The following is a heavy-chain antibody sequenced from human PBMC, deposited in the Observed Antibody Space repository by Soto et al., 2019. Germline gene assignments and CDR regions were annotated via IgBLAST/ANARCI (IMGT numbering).Heavy chain of an antibody. CDR3: TTGIYYDILTGYHNVAD. D-gene: IGHD3-9*01. CDR2: IKSKTDGRTA. Sequence: PGGSLRLSCVASGFNLSHPWMTWVRQAAGTGLEWFGRIKSKTDGRTADYAAPVKGRATISRDDSKNTVYLQMNSLKTEDTAVYYCTTGIYYDILTGYHNVADWGQGALGTVAS. V-gene: IGHV3-15*01. CDR1: GFNLSHPW. J-gene: IGHJ4*02.